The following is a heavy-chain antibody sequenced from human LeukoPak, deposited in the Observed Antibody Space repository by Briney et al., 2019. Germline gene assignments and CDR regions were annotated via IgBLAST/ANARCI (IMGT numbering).Heavy chain of an antibody. CDR3: ARDHGLYSGYDSGDFDY. D-gene: IGHD5-12*01. CDR2: IIPILGIA. J-gene: IGHJ4*02. CDR1: GGTFSSYA. V-gene: IGHV1-69*04. Sequence: GASVKVSYKASGGTFSSYAISWVRQAPGQGLEWMGRIIPILGIANYAQKFQGRVTITADKSTSTAYMELSSLRSEDTAVYYCARDHGLYSGYDSGDFDYWGQGTLVTVSS.